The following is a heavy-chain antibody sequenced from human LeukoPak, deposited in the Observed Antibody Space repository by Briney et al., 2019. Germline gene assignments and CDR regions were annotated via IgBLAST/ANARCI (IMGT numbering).Heavy chain of an antibody. D-gene: IGHD3-22*01. CDR1: GFTFSSYS. V-gene: IGHV3-21*01. CDR2: ISSSSSYI. Sequence: GGSLRLSCVASGFTFSSYSMNWVRQAPGKGLEWVSSISSSSSYIYYADSVKGRFTISRDNAKNSLYLQMNSLRAEDTAVYYCERDRYYYDSSGYYYTWGQGTLVTVSS. J-gene: IGHJ5*02. CDR3: ERDRYYYDSSGYYYT.